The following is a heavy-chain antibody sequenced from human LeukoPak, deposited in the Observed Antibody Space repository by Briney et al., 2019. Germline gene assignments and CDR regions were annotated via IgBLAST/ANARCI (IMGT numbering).Heavy chain of an antibody. CDR3: ARDIRTTYFDY. J-gene: IGHJ4*02. CDR1: GFIFSSYS. Sequence: PGGSLRLSCAASGFIFSSYSMNWVRPAPGKGLEWVSYISSSSTYIYYADSVKGRFTISRDNAKNSLYLQMNSLTAEDTAVYYCARDIRTTYFDYWGQGTLVTVSS. D-gene: IGHD1-7*01. CDR2: ISSSSTYI. V-gene: IGHV3-21*01.